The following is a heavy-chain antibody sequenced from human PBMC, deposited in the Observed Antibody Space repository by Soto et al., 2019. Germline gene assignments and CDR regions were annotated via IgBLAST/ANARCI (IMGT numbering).Heavy chain of an antibody. Sequence: PXESLKVSCQCSVNSCTSYLSGLVRQMPWKGLEWMGIIYPGDSDTRYSPSFQGQVTISADKSISTAYLQWSSLKASDTAMYYCARNSPIEAAGPVSYYGMDVWGPGTTVTVSS. CDR1: VNSCTSYL. V-gene: IGHV5-51*01. CDR2: IYPGDSDT. CDR3: ARNSPIEAAGPVSYYGMDV. J-gene: IGHJ6*02. D-gene: IGHD6-13*01.